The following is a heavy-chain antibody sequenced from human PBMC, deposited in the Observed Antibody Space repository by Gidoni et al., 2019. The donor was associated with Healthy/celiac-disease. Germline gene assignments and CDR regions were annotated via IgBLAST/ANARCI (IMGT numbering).Heavy chain of an antibody. CDR1: GGSISSSSYY. D-gene: IGHD3-9*01. CDR2: IYYSGST. Sequence: QLQLQESGPGLVKPSETLSLTCTVSGGSISSSSYYWGWIRQPPGKGLEWIGSIYYSGSTYYNPSLKSRVTISVDTSKNQFSLKLSSVTAADTAVYYCARYYNIAGYGMDVWGQGTTVTVSS. V-gene: IGHV4-39*01. CDR3: ARYYNIAGYGMDV. J-gene: IGHJ6*02.